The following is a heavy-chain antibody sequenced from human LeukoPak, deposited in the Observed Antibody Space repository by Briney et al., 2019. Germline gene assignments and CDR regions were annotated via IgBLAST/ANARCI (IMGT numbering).Heavy chain of an antibody. CDR2: ITSTSSFI. D-gene: IGHD2-21*02. CDR3: TRAVVTAYVAERYMHV. J-gene: IGHJ6*03. V-gene: IGHV3-21*01. Sequence: GQSLRLSCAASGFTFSTDSMNWVRQAPGNGREWVGSITSTSSFIFYTASLKGRFNTSRDNAKNSLYLQMNSLRAEDTAVYYCTRAVVTAYVAERYMHVWGKETTVTLSS. CDR1: GFTFSTDS.